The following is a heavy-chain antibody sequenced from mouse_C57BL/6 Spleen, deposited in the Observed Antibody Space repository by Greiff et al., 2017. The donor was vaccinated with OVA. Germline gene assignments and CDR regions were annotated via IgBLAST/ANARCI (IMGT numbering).Heavy chain of an antibody. Sequence: VQLVESGPELVKPGASVKISCKASGYAFSSSWMNWVKQRPGKGLEWIGRIYPGDGDTNYNGKFKGKATLTADKSSSTAYMQLSSLTSEDSAVYFCARDYPYYAMDYWGQGTSVTVSS. CDR1: GYAFSSSW. D-gene: IGHD1-1*02. V-gene: IGHV1-82*01. CDR3: ARDYPYYAMDY. J-gene: IGHJ4*01. CDR2: IYPGDGDT.